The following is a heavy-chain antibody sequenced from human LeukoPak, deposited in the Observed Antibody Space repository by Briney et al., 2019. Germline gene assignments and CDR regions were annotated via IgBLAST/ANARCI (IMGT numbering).Heavy chain of an antibody. V-gene: IGHV4-59*01. D-gene: IGHD2-15*01. CDR3: ARRGYCSGGSCAWGFWYFDY. J-gene: IGHJ4*02. Sequence: SETLSLTCTVSGGSISSYYWSWIRQPPGKGMEWIGYIYYSGSTNYNPSLKRRVTISVDTSKNQFSLKLSSVTAADTAVYYCARRGYCSGGSCAWGFWYFDYWGQGTLVTVSS. CDR2: IYYSGST. CDR1: GGSISSYY.